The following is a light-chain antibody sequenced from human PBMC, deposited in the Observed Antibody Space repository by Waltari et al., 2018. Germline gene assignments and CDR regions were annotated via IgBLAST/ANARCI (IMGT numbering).Light chain of an antibody. V-gene: IGLV2-14*01. CDR1: SRPIGSSNY. CDR2: EVS. J-gene: IGLJ2*01. CDR3: SSYTSTSTPVV. Sequence: QSALTHPASVSGSPGRSITISCTGTSRPIGSSNYVSWYQQHPGKAPKLMIYEVSNRPSGVSNRFSGSKSGNTASLTISGLQADDEADYYCSSYTSTSTPVVFGGGTKLTVL.